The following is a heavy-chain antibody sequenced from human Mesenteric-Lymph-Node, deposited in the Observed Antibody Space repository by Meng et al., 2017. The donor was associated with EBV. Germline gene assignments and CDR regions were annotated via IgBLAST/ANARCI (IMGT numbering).Heavy chain of an antibody. D-gene: IGHD4-17*01. Sequence: QVQLQQWGAGLVKPSETLSLTFAGYGGSFSTFYWSWIRQPPGKGLEWIGEINHSGNTNYNPSLKSRVTISVDTSKNQFSLRLTSVTAADTAVYYCARVGEADSGDYPNEDSWGQGTLVTVSS. J-gene: IGHJ4*02. V-gene: IGHV4-34*01. CDR1: GGSFSTFY. CDR3: ARVGEADSGDYPNEDS. CDR2: INHSGNT.